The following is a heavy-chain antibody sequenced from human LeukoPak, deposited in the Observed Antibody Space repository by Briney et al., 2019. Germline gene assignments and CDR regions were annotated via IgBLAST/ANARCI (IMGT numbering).Heavy chain of an antibody. V-gene: IGHV1-24*01. D-gene: IGHD3-3*01. J-gene: IGHJ5*02. Sequence: ASVEVSCKVSGYTLTELSMHWVRQAPGKGLEWMGGFDPEDGETIYAQKFQGRVTMTEDTSTDTAYMELSSLRSEDTAVYYCVVEGDFGVATRWFDPWGQGTLVTVSS. CDR2: FDPEDGET. CDR1: GYTLTELS. CDR3: VVEGDFGVATRWFDP.